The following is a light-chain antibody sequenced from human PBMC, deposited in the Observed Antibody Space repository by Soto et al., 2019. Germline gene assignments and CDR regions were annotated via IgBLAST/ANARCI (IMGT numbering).Light chain of an antibody. Sequence: ELVLTQSPATLCVSPEERASLSFRASQSVSSNLAWYQQKPGQAPRLLISGASTRATGIPARFSGSGSGTEFTLSISSLQSEDFAVYYCHQYNSWPLTFGGGTKV. V-gene: IGKV3-15*01. CDR1: QSVSSN. CDR2: GAS. J-gene: IGKJ4*01. CDR3: HQYNSWPLT.